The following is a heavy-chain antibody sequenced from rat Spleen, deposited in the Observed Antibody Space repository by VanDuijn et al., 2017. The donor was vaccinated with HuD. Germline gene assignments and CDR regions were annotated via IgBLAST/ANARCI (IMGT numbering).Heavy chain of an antibody. CDR3: TRDRILRSTGFDY. Sequence: EVQLGESGGGLVQPGWSLKLSCAASGFSFENYGMAWVRQAPTKGLEWVATISYDGSSTYYRDSVKGRFTISRDNAKNTQYLQMDGLRSEDTATYYCTRDRILRSTGFDYWGQGAMVTVSS. CDR1: GFSFENYG. D-gene: IGHD1-6*01. CDR2: ISYDGSST. J-gene: IGHJ2*01. V-gene: IGHV5-29*01.